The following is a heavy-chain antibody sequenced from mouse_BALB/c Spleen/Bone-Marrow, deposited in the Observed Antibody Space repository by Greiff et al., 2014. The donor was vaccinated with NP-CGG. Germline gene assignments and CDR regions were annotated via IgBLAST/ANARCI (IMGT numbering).Heavy chain of an antibody. CDR3: ARSGERYGAMDY. Sequence: VQLKQSGGGLAKPGGSLKLSCAASGFTFSDFYMFWFRQTPEKRLEWVATLSNGGTYTYYPDSVKGRFTISRDNAKNNLYLQMSSLKSEDTAMYYCARSGERYGAMDYRGQGTSVTVTS. D-gene: IGHD1-1*02. CDR1: GFTFSDFY. V-gene: IGHV5-4*02. CDR2: LSNGGTYT. J-gene: IGHJ4*01.